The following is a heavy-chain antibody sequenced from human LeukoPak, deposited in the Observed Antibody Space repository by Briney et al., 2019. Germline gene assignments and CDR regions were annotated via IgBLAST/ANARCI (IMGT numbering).Heavy chain of an antibody. CDR2: INPNSGGT. Sequence: GASVKVSCKASGYTFTDHYMHWVRQAPGQGLEWMGWINPNSGGTNYAQKFQGRVTMTRDTSISTAYMELTRLRSDDTAVYFCARGSDYDDYFYMDFWGKGTTVTVSS. CDR3: ARGSDYDDYFYMDF. V-gene: IGHV1-2*02. J-gene: IGHJ6*03. CDR1: GYTFTDHY.